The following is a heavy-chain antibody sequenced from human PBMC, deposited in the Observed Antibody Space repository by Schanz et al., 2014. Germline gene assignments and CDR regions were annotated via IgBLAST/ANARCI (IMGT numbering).Heavy chain of an antibody. J-gene: IGHJ6*02. Sequence: QVQMVESGGGVVQPGRSLRLSCAASGFAFSVYGMHWVRQAPGKGLEWVAAMSYDGSIKYYGDSVKGRFTISRDNSKNTLYLQMNSLRAEDTAVYYCAKGMGYCSGGTCYDYYYYGLDVWGQGTTVTVSS. V-gene: IGHV3-33*06. CDR2: MSYDGSIK. CDR1: GFAFSVYG. D-gene: IGHD2-15*01. CDR3: AKGMGYCSGGTCYDYYYYGLDV.